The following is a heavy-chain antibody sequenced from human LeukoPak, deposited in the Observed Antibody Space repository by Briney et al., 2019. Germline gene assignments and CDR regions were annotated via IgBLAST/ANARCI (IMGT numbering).Heavy chain of an antibody. Sequence: PGGSLRLSCAASGFTLSAYDMHWARQPTGEGLEWVSIIYRAGDTYYPGSVKGRFTISRDSAKNSLYLQMNSLRAEDTAVYYCAREMSGSNDALDIWGQGTMVTVSS. CDR2: IYRAGDT. J-gene: IGHJ3*02. D-gene: IGHD3-10*01. V-gene: IGHV3-13*01. CDR1: GFTLSAYD. CDR3: AREMSGSNDALDI.